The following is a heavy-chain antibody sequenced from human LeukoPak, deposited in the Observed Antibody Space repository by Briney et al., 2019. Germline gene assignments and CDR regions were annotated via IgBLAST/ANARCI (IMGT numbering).Heavy chain of an antibody. Sequence: SETLSLTCTVSGGSISSYYWSWIRQPPGKGLEWIGYIYYSGSTNYNPSLKSRVTISVDTSKNQFSLKLSSVTAADTAVYYCARGIAAAYWGQGTLITVSS. J-gene: IGHJ4*02. CDR3: ARGIAAAY. CDR1: GGSISSYY. V-gene: IGHV4-59*01. D-gene: IGHD6-13*01. CDR2: IYYSGST.